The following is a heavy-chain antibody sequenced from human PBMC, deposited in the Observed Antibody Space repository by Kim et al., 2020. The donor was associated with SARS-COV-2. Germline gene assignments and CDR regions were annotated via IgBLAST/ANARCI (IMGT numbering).Heavy chain of an antibody. V-gene: IGHV6-1*01. Sequence: VSVKSRITINPDTSKNQFSLQLNSVTPEDTAVYYCARVGNQYSSSWYFDYWGQGTLVTVSS. J-gene: IGHJ4*02. D-gene: IGHD6-13*01. CDR3: ARVGNQYSSSWYFDY.